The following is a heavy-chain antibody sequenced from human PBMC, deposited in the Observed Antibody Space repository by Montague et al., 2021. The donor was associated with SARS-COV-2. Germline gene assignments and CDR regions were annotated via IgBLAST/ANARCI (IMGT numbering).Heavy chain of an antibody. CDR1: GFSLSTSGVG. V-gene: IGHV2-5*02. CDR3: AHRRPGSGSYYFDY. Sequence: PALVKPTQTLTLTCTFSGFSLSTSGVGVGWIRQPPGKALEWLALIYWDDDKRYSPSLKSRPTITKDTSKNQVVLTVTNMDPVDTATYYCAHRRPGSGSYYFDYWGQGTLVTVSS. J-gene: IGHJ4*02. D-gene: IGHD3-10*01. CDR2: IYWDDDK.